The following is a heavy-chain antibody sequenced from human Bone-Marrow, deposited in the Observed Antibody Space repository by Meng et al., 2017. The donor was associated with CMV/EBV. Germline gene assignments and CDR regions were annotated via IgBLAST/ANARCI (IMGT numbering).Heavy chain of an antibody. J-gene: IGHJ6*02. CDR1: GFTFSSYD. V-gene: IGHV3-30*04. CDR3: ARGGNFLTWGMDV. D-gene: IGHD3-9*01. Sequence: GESLKISCAASGFTFSSYDMYWVRQAPGKGLEWVAVISYDGSNKYYADSVKGRFTISRDNSKNTLYLQMNSLRAEDTAVYYCARGGNFLTWGMDVWGQGTTVTVSS. CDR2: ISYDGSNK.